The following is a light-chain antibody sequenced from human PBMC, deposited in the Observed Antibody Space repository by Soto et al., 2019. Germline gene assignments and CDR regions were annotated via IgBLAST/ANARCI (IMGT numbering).Light chain of an antibody. Sequence: QSALIQPPSASGSPGQSVAISCTGTSSDVGAYNYVSWYQLHPGKAPKLIISEVTKRPSGVPDRFSGSKSGNTASLTVSGLQADDEVDYHCSSYTGNADILYVFGSGTKLTVL. V-gene: IGLV2-8*01. J-gene: IGLJ6*01. CDR2: EVT. CDR3: SSYTGNADILYV. CDR1: SSDVGAYNY.